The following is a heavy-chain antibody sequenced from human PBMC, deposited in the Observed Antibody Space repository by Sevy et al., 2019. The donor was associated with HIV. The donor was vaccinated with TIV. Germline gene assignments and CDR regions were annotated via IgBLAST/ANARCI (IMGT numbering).Heavy chain of an antibody. V-gene: IGHV3-23*01. CDR3: AKDRSYYDSSGPPSHFDY. J-gene: IGHJ4*02. CDR1: GFTFSSYA. D-gene: IGHD3-22*01. Sequence: GGSLRLSCAASGFTFSSYAMSWVRQAPGKGLEWVSAISGSGGSTYYADSVKGRFTISRDNSKNTLYLQMNSLRAEDMAVYYCAKDRSYYDSSGPPSHFDYWGQGTLVTVSS. CDR2: ISGSGGST.